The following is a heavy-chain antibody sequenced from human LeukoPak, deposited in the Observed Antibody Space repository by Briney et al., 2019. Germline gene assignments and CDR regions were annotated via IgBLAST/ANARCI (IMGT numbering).Heavy chain of an antibody. CDR2: IYYSGST. CDR3: ARAMIVVVSTPDAFDI. J-gene: IGHJ3*02. V-gene: IGHV4-31*03. Sequence: KSSETLSLTCTVSGGSVSSGSYYWSWIRQPPGKGLEWIGYIYYSGSTYYNPSLKSRVTISVDTSKNQFSLKLSSVTAADTAVYYCARAMIVVVSTPDAFDIWGQGTMVTVSS. D-gene: IGHD3-22*01. CDR1: GGSVSSGSYY.